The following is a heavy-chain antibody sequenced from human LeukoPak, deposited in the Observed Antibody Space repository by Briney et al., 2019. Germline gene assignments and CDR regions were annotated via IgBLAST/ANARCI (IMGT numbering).Heavy chain of an antibody. CDR2: IYWDNDK. Sequence: SGPTLVKPTQTLTLTCFFSGFSLSSSGVGVGWIRQPPGKALEWLALIYWDNDKRYSPSLKNRLTITKDPSKNQVVLTMTNMDPVDTGTYYCAHMKVTAGYGYWGQGTLVTVSS. D-gene: IGHD2-21*02. CDR3: AHMKVTAGYGY. CDR1: GFSLSSSGVG. V-gene: IGHV2-5*02. J-gene: IGHJ4*02.